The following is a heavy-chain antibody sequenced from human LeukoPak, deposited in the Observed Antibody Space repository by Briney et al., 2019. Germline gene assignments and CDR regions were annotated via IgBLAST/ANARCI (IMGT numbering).Heavy chain of an antibody. CDR1: GFTFSSYA. CDR2: ISGSGGST. V-gene: IGHV3-23*01. Sequence: GGSLRLSCAASGFTFSSYAMSWVRQAPGKGLEWVSAISGSGGSTYYADSVKGRFTISRDNSKNTLYLQMNSLRAEDTAVYYCAKDPRMTAYYYYHGMDVWGQGTTVTVSS. D-gene: IGHD2-21*02. CDR3: AKDPRMTAYYYYHGMDV. J-gene: IGHJ6*02.